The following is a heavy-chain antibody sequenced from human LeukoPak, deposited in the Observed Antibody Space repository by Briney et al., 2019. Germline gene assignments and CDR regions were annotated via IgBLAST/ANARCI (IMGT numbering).Heavy chain of an antibody. CDR1: GYTFTSYY. CDR3: ARVLVGYSYESSAFDI. J-gene: IGHJ3*02. Sequence: GESLKVSCKASGYTFTSYYMHWVRQAPGQGLEWMGIINPSGGSTGYAQKFQGRVTMTRDTSTSTVYMELSSLRSEDTAVYYCARVLVGYSYESSAFDIWGQGTMVTVSS. V-gene: IGHV1-46*01. CDR2: INPSGGST. D-gene: IGHD5-18*01.